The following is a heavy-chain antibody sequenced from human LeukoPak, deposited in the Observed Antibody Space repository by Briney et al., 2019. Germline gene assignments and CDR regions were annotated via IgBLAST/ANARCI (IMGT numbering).Heavy chain of an antibody. D-gene: IGHD6-6*01. Sequence: SVKVSCKASGGTFSSYAISWVRQAPGQGLEWMGGVIPIFGTANYAQKFQGRVTITTDESTSTAYMELSSLRSEDTAVYYCARGGYSSSSEGSDYWGQGTLVTVSS. V-gene: IGHV1-69*05. J-gene: IGHJ4*02. CDR2: VIPIFGTA. CDR1: GGTFSSYA. CDR3: ARGGYSSSSEGSDY.